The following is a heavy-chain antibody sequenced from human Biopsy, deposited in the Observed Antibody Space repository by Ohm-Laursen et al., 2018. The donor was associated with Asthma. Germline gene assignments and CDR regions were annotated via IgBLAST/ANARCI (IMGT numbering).Heavy chain of an antibody. J-gene: IGHJ4*02. Sequence: SLRLSCTASGFTFSNYGMHWVRQAPGKGLDWVAVISFDGSNKNYTDSVKGRFTISRDNSRNTLHLQMNSLRAEDTAVYYYAKDVFPGWELRRGPDYWGQGTLVTVSS. CDR1: GFTFSNYG. CDR2: ISFDGSNK. V-gene: IGHV3-30*18. D-gene: IGHD1-26*01. CDR3: AKDVFPGWELRRGPDY.